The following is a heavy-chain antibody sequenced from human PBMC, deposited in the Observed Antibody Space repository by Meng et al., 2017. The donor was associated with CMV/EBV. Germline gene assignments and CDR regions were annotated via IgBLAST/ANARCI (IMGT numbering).Heavy chain of an antibody. CDR1: GFTFSSYA. V-gene: IGHV3-30-3*01. J-gene: IGHJ6*02. CDR3: ARDFVRGRSMDV. D-gene: IGHD2-8*01. Sequence: GGSLRLSSAASGFTFSSYAMHWVRQAPGKGLEWVAVISYDGSNKYYADSVKGRFTISRDNSKNTLYLQMNSLRSEDTAVYYCARDFVRGRSMDVWGQGTTVTVSS. CDR2: ISYDGSNK.